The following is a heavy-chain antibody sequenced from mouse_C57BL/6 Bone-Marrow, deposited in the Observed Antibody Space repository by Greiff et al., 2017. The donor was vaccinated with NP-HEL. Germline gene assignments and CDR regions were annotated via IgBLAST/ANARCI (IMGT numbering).Heavy chain of an antibody. CDR3: ATPVVAPYWYFDV. D-gene: IGHD1-1*01. CDR2: INPNNGGT. J-gene: IGHJ1*03. V-gene: IGHV1-22*01. CDR1: GYTFTDYN. Sequence: EVQLQQSGPELVKPGASVKMSCKASGYTFTDYNMHWVKQSHGKSLEWIGYINPNNGGTSYNQKFKGKATLTVNKSSSTAYMELRSLTSEDSAVYYCATPVVAPYWYFDVWGTGTTVTVSS.